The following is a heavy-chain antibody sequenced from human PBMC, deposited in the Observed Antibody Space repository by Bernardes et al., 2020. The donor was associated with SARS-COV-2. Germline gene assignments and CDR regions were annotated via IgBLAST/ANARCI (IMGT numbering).Heavy chain of an antibody. CDR1: GGSISTYY. J-gene: IGHJ6*04. V-gene: IGHV4-59*08. D-gene: IGHD2-2*03. CDR2: ISYTGGT. CDR3: ARHVGCGYCRADV. Sequence: SETLSLTCTVSGGSISTYYWSWIRQPPGKGLECIGYISYTGGTNYNPSLKSRVTISVDTSKNQFSLKLSSVTAADTAVYYCARHVGCGYCRADVWGKGTTVTVSS.